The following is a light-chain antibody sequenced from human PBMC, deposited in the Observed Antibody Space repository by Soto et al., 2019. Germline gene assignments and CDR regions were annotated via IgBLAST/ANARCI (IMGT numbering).Light chain of an antibody. CDR1: QSVSSSY. CDR2: GAS. J-gene: IGKJ4*01. V-gene: IGKV3-20*01. Sequence: EIVLTQSPGTLSLSPGERATLSCRASQSVSSSYLAWYQQKPGQAPRLLIYGASIRATGIPDRFSGSGSGTDFTLTISRLEPEDFAVYYCQPYGSSPLTFGGWTKVEIK. CDR3: QPYGSSPLT.